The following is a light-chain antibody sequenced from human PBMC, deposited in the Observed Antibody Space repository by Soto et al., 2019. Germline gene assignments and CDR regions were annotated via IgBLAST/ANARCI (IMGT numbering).Light chain of an antibody. Sequence: DIQLTQSPSFLSASVGDRVTINCRASQGISSDLAWYQQNPGKAPKLLIYAASTLQNGVPSTFSGSGSGTEFTLTISSLQPEDFGTYYCQQFKSYPITFGQGTRLEIK. CDR2: AAS. V-gene: IGKV1-9*01. J-gene: IGKJ5*01. CDR3: QQFKSYPIT. CDR1: QGISSD.